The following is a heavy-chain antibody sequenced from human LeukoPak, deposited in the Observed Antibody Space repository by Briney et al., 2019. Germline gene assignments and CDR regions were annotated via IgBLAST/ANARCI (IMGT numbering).Heavy chain of an antibody. V-gene: IGHV3-21*01. CDR2: ISSSSSYI. D-gene: IGHD5-18*01. J-gene: IGHJ4*02. CDR3: AREGYSYGHFDY. CDR1: GFTFSSYS. Sequence: KPGGSLRLSCAASGFTFSSYSMNWVRQAPGKGLEWVSSISSSSSYIYYADSVKGRFTISRDNAKNSLYLQMNSLRAEDTAVYYWAREGYSYGHFDYWGQGTLVTVSS.